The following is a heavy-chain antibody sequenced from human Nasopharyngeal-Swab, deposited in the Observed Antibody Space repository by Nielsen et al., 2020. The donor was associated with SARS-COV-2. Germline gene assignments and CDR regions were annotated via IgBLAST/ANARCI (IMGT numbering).Heavy chain of an antibody. Sequence: GESPKISRAASGFNFSCYGMHWVRQAPGKGLEWVAVISYDGSNKYYADSVKGRFNISRDNSKNTLYLQMNSLRAEDTAVYYCASNLIQGFDYLCQGTLVTVSS. D-gene: IGHD2-8*01. CDR1: GFNFSCYG. CDR2: ISYDGSNK. CDR3: ASNLIQGFDY. V-gene: IGHV3-30*03. J-gene: IGHJ4*02.